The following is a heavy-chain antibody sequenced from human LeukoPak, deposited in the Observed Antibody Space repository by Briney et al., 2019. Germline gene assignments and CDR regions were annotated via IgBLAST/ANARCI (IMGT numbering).Heavy chain of an antibody. D-gene: IGHD2-21*01. CDR1: GGSISSYY. CDR2: IYTSGST. V-gene: IGHV4-4*07. J-gene: IGHJ6*03. Sequence: SETLSLTCTVSGGSISSYYWSWIRQPAGKGLEWIGRIYTSGSTNYNPSLKSRVTMSVDTSKNQFSLKLSSVTAADTAVYYCARDRNTVIGPYYFYYMDVWGKGTTVTVSS. CDR3: ARDRNTVIGPYYFYYMDV.